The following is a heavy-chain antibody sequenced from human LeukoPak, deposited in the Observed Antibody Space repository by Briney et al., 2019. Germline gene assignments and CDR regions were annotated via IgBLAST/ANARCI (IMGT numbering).Heavy chain of an antibody. V-gene: IGHV4-34*01. Sequence: SETLSLTCAVYGGSFSGYYWSWIRQPPGKGLEWIGEINHSGSTNYNPSLESRVTISIDTSKNHFSLKLTSVTAADTAVYYCAREVGGTGYYFDYWGQGSLVTVSS. CDR2: INHSGST. CDR1: GGSFSGYY. J-gene: IGHJ4*02. CDR3: AREVGGTGYYFDY. D-gene: IGHD1-26*01.